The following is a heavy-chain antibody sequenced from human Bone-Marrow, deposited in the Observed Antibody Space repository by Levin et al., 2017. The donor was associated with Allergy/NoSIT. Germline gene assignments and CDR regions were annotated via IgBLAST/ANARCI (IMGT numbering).Heavy chain of an antibody. J-gene: IGHJ4*02. D-gene: IGHD6-6*01. Sequence: GESLKISCAASGFTFSSYAMHWVRQAPGKGLEWVAVISYDGSNKYYADSVKGRFTISRDNSKNTLYLQMNSLRAEDTAVYYCAQTPHSSSSSYWGQGTLVTVSA. CDR2: ISYDGSNK. V-gene: IGHV3-30*04. CDR3: AQTPHSSSSSY. CDR1: GFTFSSYA.